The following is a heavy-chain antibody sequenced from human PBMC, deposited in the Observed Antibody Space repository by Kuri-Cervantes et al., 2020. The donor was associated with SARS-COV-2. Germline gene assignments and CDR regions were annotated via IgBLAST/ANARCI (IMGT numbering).Heavy chain of an antibody. V-gene: IGHV1-24*01. CDR3: ATESISVIVIYAFYF. CDR1: GHTLTELP. J-gene: IGHJ3*01. CDR2: CDPQSDEK. Sequence: ASVKVSCKGSGHTLTELPMHWVRQAPGKGLEWMGSCDPQSDEKIYAQKFEGRVTMTEDTSTDTAYLELSSLRSEDTAVYYCATESISVIVIYAFYFWGQGTLVTVSS. D-gene: IGHD3-22*01.